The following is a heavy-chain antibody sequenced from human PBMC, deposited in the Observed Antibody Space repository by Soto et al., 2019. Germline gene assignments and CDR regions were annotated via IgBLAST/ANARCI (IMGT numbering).Heavy chain of an antibody. D-gene: IGHD5-18*01. CDR2: ITTFNGHT. CDR1: GYSFTSYP. V-gene: IGHV1-18*01. Sequence: GASVKVSCKASGYSFTSYPIVWVRQAPGQGLEWMGWITTFNGHTKYEQKFQGRVTMTTDTSANTAYMELRSLRSDDTAVYYCARCRTDSYAMDVWGQGTTVTVSS. J-gene: IGHJ6*02. CDR3: ARCRTDSYAMDV.